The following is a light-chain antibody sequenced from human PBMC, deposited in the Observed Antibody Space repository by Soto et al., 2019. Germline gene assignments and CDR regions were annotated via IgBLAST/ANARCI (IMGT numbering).Light chain of an antibody. J-gene: IGLJ1*01. CDR3: QSYDSSLSTYV. CDR1: SSNIGAGYD. Sequence: QSVLTQPPSVSGAPGQRVTISCTGSSSNIGAGYDVHWYQQFPGTAPKLLIFGNSDRPSGVPDRFSGSKSGTSASLAITGLQAEDEADYFCQSYDSSLSTYVLGTGTKLTVL. CDR2: GNS. V-gene: IGLV1-40*01.